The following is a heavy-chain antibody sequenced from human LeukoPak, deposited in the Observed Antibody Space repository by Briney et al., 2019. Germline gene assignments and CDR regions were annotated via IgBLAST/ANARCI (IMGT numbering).Heavy chain of an antibody. CDR3: ASSTHGYYDY. CDR1: GFTFSSYW. J-gene: IGHJ4*02. CDR2: IKEDGSEK. V-gene: IGHV3-7*01. D-gene: IGHD4-17*01. Sequence: PGGSLRLSCAASGFTFSSYWMSWVRQAPGKGLEWVTNIKEDGSEKYYVDSVKGRFTVSRDNAKNSLYLQMNSLRAEDTAVYYCASSTHGYYDYWGQGTLVTVSS.